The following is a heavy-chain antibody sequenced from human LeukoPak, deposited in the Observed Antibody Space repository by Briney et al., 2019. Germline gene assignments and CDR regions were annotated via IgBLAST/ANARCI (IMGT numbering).Heavy chain of an antibody. V-gene: IGHV1-18*01. J-gene: IGHJ6*02. D-gene: IGHD1-1*01. Sequence: ASVKVSCKASGYTFTSYGFSWVRQAPGQGLEWMGWISAYNGNTNSAQKFQGRVTMTTDTSTSTAYMELSSLRPEDTAVYYCASRTGIDLYYYYGMDVWGQGTTVTVSS. CDR2: ISAYNGNT. CDR1: GYTFTSYG. CDR3: ASRTGIDLYYYYGMDV.